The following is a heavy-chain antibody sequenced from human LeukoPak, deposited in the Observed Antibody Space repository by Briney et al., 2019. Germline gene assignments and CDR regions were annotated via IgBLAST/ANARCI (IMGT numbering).Heavy chain of an antibody. CDR1: GFTFGDYA. V-gene: IGHV3-49*04. D-gene: IGHD2-2*01. CDR3: TRDRGYCSSTSCSIDY. J-gene: IGHJ4*02. Sequence: PGGSLRLSCTASGFTFGDYAMSWVRQAPGKGLEWVGFIRSKAYGGTTEYAASVKGRFTISRDDSKSIAYLQMNSLKTDDTAVYYCTRDRGYCSSTSCSIDYWGQGTLVTVSS. CDR2: IRSKAYGGTT.